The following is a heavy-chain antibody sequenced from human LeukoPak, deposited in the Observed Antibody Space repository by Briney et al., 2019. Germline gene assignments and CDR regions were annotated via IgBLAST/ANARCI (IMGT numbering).Heavy chain of an antibody. CDR3: ARVWSGSSDY. J-gene: IGHJ4*02. D-gene: IGHD3-10*02. CDR1: GGSISSYY. CDR2: IYYSGST. V-gene: IGHV4-59*01. Sequence: SETLSLTCTVSGGSISSYYWSWIRQPPGMGLEWIGYIYYSGSTNYKPSLKSRVTISVDTSKNQFSLKLSSVTAADTAVYYCARVWSGSSDYWGQGTLVTVSS.